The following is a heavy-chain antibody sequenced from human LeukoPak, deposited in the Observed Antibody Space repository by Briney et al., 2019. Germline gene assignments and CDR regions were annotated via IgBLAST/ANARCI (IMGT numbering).Heavy chain of an antibody. CDR1: GGTFSSYA. V-gene: IGHV1-69*13. CDR2: IIPIFGTA. Sequence: ASVKVSCKASGGTFSSYAISWVRQAPGQGLEWMGGIIPIFGTANYAQKFQGRVTITADESTSTAYMELSSLRSEDTAVYYCATVLYDSSGYFDYWGQGTLVTVSS. D-gene: IGHD3-22*01. CDR3: ATVLYDSSGYFDY. J-gene: IGHJ4*02.